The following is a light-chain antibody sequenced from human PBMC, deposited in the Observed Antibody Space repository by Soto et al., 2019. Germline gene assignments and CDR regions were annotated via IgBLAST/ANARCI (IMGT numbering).Light chain of an antibody. J-gene: IGLJ3*02. CDR2: VNIDGSY. Sequence: QLVLAQSPSASASLGGSVRLTCTLSSGHTTYVIAWHQQQAEKAPRYLMKVNIDGSYIKGDGIPDRFSGSSSGAERYLTISSLQSEDEGDYYCQTWGTGIRAFGGGTKVTVL. V-gene: IGLV4-69*01. CDR1: SGHTTYV. CDR3: QTWGTGIRA.